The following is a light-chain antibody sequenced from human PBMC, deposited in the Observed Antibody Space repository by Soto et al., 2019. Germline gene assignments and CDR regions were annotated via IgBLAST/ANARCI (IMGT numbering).Light chain of an antibody. V-gene: IGLV2-14*01. J-gene: IGLJ3*02. CDR2: EVS. CDR1: SSDVGAYDY. CDR3: SSYTTPNTLRV. Sequence: QSVLTQPASVSGSPGQSITISCTGTSSDVGAYDYVSWYQQNPGKAPKLIISEVSDRPSGVSNRFSGSKSGNTASLTISGLQAEDEADYFCSSYTTPNTLRVFGGGTKLTVL.